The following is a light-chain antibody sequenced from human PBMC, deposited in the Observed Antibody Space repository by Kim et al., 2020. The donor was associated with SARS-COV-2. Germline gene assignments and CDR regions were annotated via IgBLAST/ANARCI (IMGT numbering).Light chain of an antibody. CDR1: NSNIGSNT. J-gene: IGLJ2*01. CDR3: ATWDDSPDGPV. V-gene: IGLV1-44*01. CDR2: LNS. Sequence: ELTQPPSASVTPGQRVTISCSGSNSNIGSNTVNWYQQVPGMAPKLLIYLNSQRPSGVPDRFSGSKSGTSASLAISGLQSEDEADYYCATWDDSPDGPVFGGGTQLTVL.